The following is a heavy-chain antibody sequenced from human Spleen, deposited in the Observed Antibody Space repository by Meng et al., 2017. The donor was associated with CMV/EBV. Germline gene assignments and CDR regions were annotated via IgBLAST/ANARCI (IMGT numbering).Heavy chain of an antibody. CDR2: IKQDGSEK. J-gene: IGHJ4*02. V-gene: IGHV3-7*01. CDR1: GFTFSGYE. D-gene: IGHD3-16*01. CDR3: ARGEGAFDY. Sequence: GESLKISCAASGFTFSGYEMSWVRQAPGKGLEWVANIKQDGSEKYYVDSVKGRFTISRDNAKNSLYLQMNSLRAEDTAVYYCARGEGAFDYWGQGTLVTVSS.